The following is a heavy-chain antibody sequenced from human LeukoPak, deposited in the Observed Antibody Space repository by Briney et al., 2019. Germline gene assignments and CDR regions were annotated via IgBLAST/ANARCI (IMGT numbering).Heavy chain of an antibody. Sequence: ASVKVSCKASGYTFTSYAMNWVRQAPGQGLEWMGWINTNTGNPTYAQGFTGRFVFSLDTSVSTAYLQISSLKAEDTAVYYCARDRPLAYCGGDCSRGPPTYYYYYGMDVWGQGTTVTVSS. CDR1: GYTFTSYA. J-gene: IGHJ6*02. D-gene: IGHD2-21*02. CDR3: ARDRPLAYCGGDCSRGPPTYYYYYGMDV. CDR2: INTNTGNP. V-gene: IGHV7-4-1*02.